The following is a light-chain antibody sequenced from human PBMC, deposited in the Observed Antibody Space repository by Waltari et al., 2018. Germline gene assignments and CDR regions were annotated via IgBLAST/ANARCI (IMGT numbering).Light chain of an antibody. V-gene: IGLV1-40*01. J-gene: IGLJ2*01. CDR3: QSFDTSLGVL. CDR1: SSNMGAGSD. CDR2: GNI. Sequence: QSALTQPPSVSGAPGQRVTISCPGSSSNMGAGSDVNWYQQLPGTAPKLLIYGNIYRPSGVPDRFSASKSGTSASLAIIGLQAEDEGSYYCQSFDTSLGVLFGGGTKLTVL.